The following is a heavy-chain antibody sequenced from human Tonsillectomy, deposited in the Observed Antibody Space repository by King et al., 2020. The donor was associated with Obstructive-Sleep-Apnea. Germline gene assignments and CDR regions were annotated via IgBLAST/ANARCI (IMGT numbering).Heavy chain of an antibody. V-gene: IGHV3-49*03. J-gene: IGHJ3*02. Sequence: EVQLVESGGGLVQPGRSLRVSCTVSGFTFRDFTFSWFRQAPGTGLEWVGFIRSKAYGGTTEYAASLRGRFTISRDDSKSVAYLQMNSLKTEDTAVYYCTRVHGGWHAFDIWGQGTMVSVSS. CDR1: GFTFRDFT. D-gene: IGHD6-19*01. CDR3: TRVHGGWHAFDI. CDR2: IRSKAYGGTT.